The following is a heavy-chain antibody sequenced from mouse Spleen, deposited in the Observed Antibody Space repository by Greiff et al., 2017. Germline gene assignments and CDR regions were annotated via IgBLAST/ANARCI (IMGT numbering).Heavy chain of an antibody. V-gene: IGHV5-9-3*01. D-gene: IGHD1-1*01. J-gene: IGHJ1*01. CDR2: ISSGGSYT. Sequence: EVQRVESGGGLVKPGGSLKLSCAASGFTFSSYAMSWVRQTPEKRLEWVATISSGGSYTYYPDSVKGRFTISRDNAKNTLYLQMSSLRSEDTAMYYCARPFITTGVGYFDVWGAGTTVTVSS. CDR1: GFTFSSYA. CDR3: ARPFITTGVGYFDV.